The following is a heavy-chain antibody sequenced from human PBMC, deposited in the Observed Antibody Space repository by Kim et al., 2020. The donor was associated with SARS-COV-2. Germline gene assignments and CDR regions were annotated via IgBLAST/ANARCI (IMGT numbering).Heavy chain of an antibody. Sequence: GGSLRLSCAASGFTFGGYAMHWVRQAPGKGLEWVSGISWNSGSIGYADSVKGRFTISRDNAKNSLYLQMNSLRAEDTALYYCVKDIDSSGYCVGYWGQGT. CDR3: VKDIDSSGYCVGY. J-gene: IGHJ4*02. V-gene: IGHV3-9*01. CDR2: ISWNSGSI. CDR1: GFTFGGYA. D-gene: IGHD3-22*01.